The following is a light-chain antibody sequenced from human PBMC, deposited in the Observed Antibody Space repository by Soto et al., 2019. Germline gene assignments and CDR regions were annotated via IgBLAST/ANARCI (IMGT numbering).Light chain of an antibody. CDR3: HQYFSWPRGT. Sequence: EIVLTQSPGTLSLSPGERATLSCRASQSVTSNYLAWYQQKPGQAPRLLIYDASTRAGGIPARFSGSGSGTEFALTINSLQSEDFAVYYCHQYFSWPRGTFGQGTKVDIK. CDR2: DAS. CDR1: QSVTSNY. J-gene: IGKJ1*01. V-gene: IGKV3-20*01.